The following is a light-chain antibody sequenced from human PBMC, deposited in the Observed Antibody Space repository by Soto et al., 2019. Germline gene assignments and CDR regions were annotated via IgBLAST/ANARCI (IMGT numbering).Light chain of an antibody. V-gene: IGLV2-23*01. CDR3: CSYAGSSTGVV. CDR2: EGS. CDR1: SSDVGSYNL. J-gene: IGLJ2*01. Sequence: QSVLTQPASVSGSPGQSITISCTGTSSDVGSYNLVSWYQQHPGKAPKLMIYEGSKRPSGVSNRFSGSKSGNTASLTISGLQAEDEADYYCCSYAGSSTGVVFGGGTTLTVL.